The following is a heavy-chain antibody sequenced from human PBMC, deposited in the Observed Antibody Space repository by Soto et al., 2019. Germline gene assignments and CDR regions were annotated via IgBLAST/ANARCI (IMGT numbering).Heavy chain of an antibody. CDR2: IYYSGST. Sequence: SETLSLTCTVSGAPFVVNNGGGSGQPPGKGLEWIGYIYYSGSTNYNPSLKSRVTISVDTSKNQFSLKLSSVTAADTAVYYCARGGLNYYGMDVWGQGTTVTVS. CDR1: GAPFVVN. CDR3: ARGGLNYYGMDV. D-gene: IGHD1-26*01. J-gene: IGHJ6*02. V-gene: IGHV4-59*01.